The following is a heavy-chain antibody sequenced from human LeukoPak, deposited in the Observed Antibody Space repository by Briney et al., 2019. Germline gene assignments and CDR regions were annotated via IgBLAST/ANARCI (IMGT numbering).Heavy chain of an antibody. CDR1: GFAFSDYS. Sequence: PGGSLRLSCAASGFAFSDYSMNWVRQAPGKGLEWVSYISSSDNTIHYADSVKGRFTISRDNAKNSLYLEMNSLRDEDTAVYYCARDDRYSYGYSQSGHFDYWGQGILVTVSS. CDR3: ARDDRYSYGYSQSGHFDY. CDR2: ISSSDNTI. J-gene: IGHJ4*02. D-gene: IGHD5-18*01. V-gene: IGHV3-48*02.